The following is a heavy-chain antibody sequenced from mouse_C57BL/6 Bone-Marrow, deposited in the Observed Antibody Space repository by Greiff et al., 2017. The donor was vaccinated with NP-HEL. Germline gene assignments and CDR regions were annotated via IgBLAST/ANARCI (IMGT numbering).Heavy chain of an antibody. CDR1: GYTFTSYG. J-gene: IGHJ2*01. V-gene: IGHV1-81*01. D-gene: IGHD2-3*01. Sequence: QVQLQQSGAELARPGASVKLSCKASGYTFTSYGISWVKQRTGQGLEWIGEIYPRSGNTYYNEKFKGKATLTADKSSSTAYMELRSLTSEDSAVYFCARSGLLDWGQGTPLTVSS. CDR3: ARSGLLD. CDR2: IYPRSGNT.